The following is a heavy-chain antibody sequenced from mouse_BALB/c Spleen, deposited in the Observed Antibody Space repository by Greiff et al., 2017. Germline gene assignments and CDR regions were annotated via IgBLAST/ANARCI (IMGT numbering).Heavy chain of an antibody. J-gene: IGHJ2*01. D-gene: IGHD1-1*01. CDR3: ARWLLRYYFDY. CDR2: ISYDGSN. V-gene: IGHV3-6*02. CDR1: GYSITSGYY. Sequence: ESGPGLVKPSQSLSLTCSVTGYSITSGYYWNWIRQFPGNKLEWMGYISYDGSNNYNPSLKNRISITRDTSKNQFFLKLNSVTTEDTATYYCARWLLRYYFDYWGQGTTLTVSS.